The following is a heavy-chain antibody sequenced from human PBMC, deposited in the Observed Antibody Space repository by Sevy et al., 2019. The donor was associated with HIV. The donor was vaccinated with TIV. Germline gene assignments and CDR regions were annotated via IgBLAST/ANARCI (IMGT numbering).Heavy chain of an antibody. V-gene: IGHV1-18*01. Sequence: ASVKVSCKASGYTFTSYGISWVRQAPGQGLEWMGWIGAYNGNTNYAQKLQGRVTMTTDTSTSTAYMELRSLRSDDTAVYYCARDTNWNDVYGAFDIWGQGTMVTVSS. J-gene: IGHJ3*02. CDR1: GYTFTSYG. CDR2: IGAYNGNT. D-gene: IGHD1-1*01. CDR3: ARDTNWNDVYGAFDI.